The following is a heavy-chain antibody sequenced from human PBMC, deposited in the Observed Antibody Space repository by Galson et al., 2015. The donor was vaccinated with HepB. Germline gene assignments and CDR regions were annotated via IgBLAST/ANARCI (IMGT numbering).Heavy chain of an antibody. CDR2: ISSSSSYI. V-gene: IGHV3-21*01. CDR1: GFTFSSYS. J-gene: IGHJ6*02. CDR3: ARDRSLPIVVVPAAMPGGYYYYGMDV. D-gene: IGHD2-2*01. Sequence: SLRLSCAASGFTFSSYSMNWVRQAPGKGLEWVSSISSSSSYIYYADSVKGRFTISRDNAKNSLYLQMNSLRAEDTAVHYCARDRSLPIVVVPAAMPGGYYYYGMDVWGQGTTVTVSS.